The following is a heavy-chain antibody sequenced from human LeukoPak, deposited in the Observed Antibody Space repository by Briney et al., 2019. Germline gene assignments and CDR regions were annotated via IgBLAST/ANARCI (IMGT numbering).Heavy chain of an antibody. V-gene: IGHV3-74*01. J-gene: IGHJ4*02. CDR1: GFTFSSYW. CDR2: ITSEGSST. CDR3: ARGSSVVALD. Sequence: GGSLRLSCAVSGFTFSSYWMHWVRQVPGKGLVWVSRITSEGSSTSYADSVKGRFTISRDNAKKTLYLQMNSLRAEDTAVYYCARGSSVVALDWGQGTLVTVSS. D-gene: IGHD2-15*01.